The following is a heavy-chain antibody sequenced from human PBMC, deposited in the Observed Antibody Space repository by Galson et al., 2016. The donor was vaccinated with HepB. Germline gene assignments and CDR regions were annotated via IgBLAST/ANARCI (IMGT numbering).Heavy chain of an antibody. Sequence: SLRLSCAASGFIVSSYWMHWVRQVPGKGLVWVSRIDIKGTTINYADSVKGRFTISRDNAKNTLYLQMNSLGAEDMAVYYCVKDFGGPTDYWGQGILVTVSS. CDR1: GFIVSSYW. D-gene: IGHD3-10*01. J-gene: IGHJ4*02. CDR3: VKDFGGPTDY. V-gene: IGHV3-74*01. CDR2: IDIKGTTI.